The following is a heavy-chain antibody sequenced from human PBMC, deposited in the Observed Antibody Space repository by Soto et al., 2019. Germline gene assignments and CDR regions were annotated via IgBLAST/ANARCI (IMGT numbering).Heavy chain of an antibody. D-gene: IGHD3-22*01. Sequence: GGSLRLSCAASGFTFSSYAMSWVRQAPGKGLEWVSAISGSGGSTYYADSVKGRFTISRDNSKNTLYLQMNSLRAEDTAVYYCAKDGGGSSGYYFGIWYFDLWGRGTLVTVSS. CDR3: AKDGGGSSGYYFGIWYFDL. J-gene: IGHJ2*01. CDR1: GFTFSSYA. V-gene: IGHV3-23*01. CDR2: ISGSGGST.